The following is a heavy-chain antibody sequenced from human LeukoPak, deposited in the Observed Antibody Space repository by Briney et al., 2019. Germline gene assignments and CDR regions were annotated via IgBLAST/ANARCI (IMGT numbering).Heavy chain of an antibody. CDR2: ISGNGGST. CDR3: ARGLNWNYGWFDP. CDR1: GFTFSSYG. V-gene: IGHV3-23*01. D-gene: IGHD1-7*01. Sequence: GGTLRLSCAASGFTFSSYGMSWVRQAPGKGLEWVSAISGNGGSTYYADSVKGRFTISRDNSKNTLYLQMISLRAEDTAVYYCARGLNWNYGWFDPWGQGTLVTVSS. J-gene: IGHJ5*02.